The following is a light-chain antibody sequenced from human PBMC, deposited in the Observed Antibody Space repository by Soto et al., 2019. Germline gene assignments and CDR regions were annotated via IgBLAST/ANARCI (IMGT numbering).Light chain of an antibody. CDR2: EVS. Sequence: QSALTQPASVSGSPGQSITISCTGTSSDVGGYNYVSWYQHHPAKGPKLMIYEVSNRPSGLYDRFSGSKSGNTASLTISGLQAEDEADYYCSSYTSSNTLVFGSGTKVTVL. CDR3: SSYTSSNTLV. J-gene: IGLJ1*01. V-gene: IGLV2-14*01. CDR1: SSDVGGYNY.